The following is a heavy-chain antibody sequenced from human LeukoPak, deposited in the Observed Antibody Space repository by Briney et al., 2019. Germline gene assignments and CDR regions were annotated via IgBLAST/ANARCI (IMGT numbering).Heavy chain of an antibody. J-gene: IGHJ4*02. D-gene: IGHD6-13*01. CDR3: ARPQRPESHPPDFYSSSSGGGGDFDY. CDR1: GYTFTGYY. CDR2: INPNSGGT. V-gene: IGHV1-2*02. Sequence: ASVKVSCKASGYTFTGYYMHWVRQAPGQGLEWMGWINPNSGGTNYAQKFQGRVTMTRDTSISTAYMELSRLRSDDTAVYYCARPQRPESHPPDFYSSSSGGGGDFDYWGQGTLVTVSS.